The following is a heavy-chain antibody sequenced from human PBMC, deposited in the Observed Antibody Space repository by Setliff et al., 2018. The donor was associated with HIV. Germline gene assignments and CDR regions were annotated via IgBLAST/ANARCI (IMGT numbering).Heavy chain of an antibody. CDR1: GGSISSSSYY. J-gene: IGHJ6*03. D-gene: IGHD1-26*01. CDR3: ARYGGSYPWIGYYYYMDV. Sequence: KPSETLSLTCTVSGGSISSSSYYWGWIRQPPGKGLEWIGSIYYSGSTYYNPSLKSRVTISVDTSKNQFSLKLSSVTAADTAVYYCARYGGSYPWIGYYYYMDVWGKGTTVTVSS. V-gene: IGHV4-39*01. CDR2: IYYSGST.